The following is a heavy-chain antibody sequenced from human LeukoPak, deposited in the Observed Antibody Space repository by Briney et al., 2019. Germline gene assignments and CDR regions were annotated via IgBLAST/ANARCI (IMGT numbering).Heavy chain of an antibody. D-gene: IGHD7-27*01. CDR2: TYYRSKWYN. J-gene: IGHJ3*02. V-gene: IGHV6-1*01. CDR3: ASLTGDDGFDI. CDR1: GASVSSNSAA. Sequence: QTLSLTCAISGASVSSNSAAWNRIRQSPSRGLEWLGRTYYRSKWYNDYAVSVKSRITINPDTSKNQFSLQLNSVTPEDTAVYYCASLTGDDGFDIWGHGTMVTVSS.